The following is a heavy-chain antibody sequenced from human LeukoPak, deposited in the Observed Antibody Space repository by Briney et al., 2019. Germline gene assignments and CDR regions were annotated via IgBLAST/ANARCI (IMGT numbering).Heavy chain of an antibody. Sequence: GGSLRLSCAASGFTFSNYEMNWVRQAPGKGLEWVSYISSSGSTIYYADSVKGRFTISRDNAKNSLLLQMNSLRAEDTAVYYCARVLVGYFDYWGQGTLVTVSS. V-gene: IGHV3-48*03. CDR1: GFTFSNYE. CDR3: ARVLVGYFDY. J-gene: IGHJ4*02. CDR2: ISSSGSTI. D-gene: IGHD1-26*01.